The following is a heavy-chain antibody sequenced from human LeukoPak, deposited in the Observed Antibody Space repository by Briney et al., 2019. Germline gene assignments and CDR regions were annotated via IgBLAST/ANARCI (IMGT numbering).Heavy chain of an antibody. D-gene: IGHD3-9*01. CDR3: ARDGRMYYDILTGYLFDY. J-gene: IGHJ4*02. CDR1: GFTFSSYW. V-gene: IGHV3-74*01. CDR2: INSDGSST. Sequence: GGSLRLSCAASGFTFSSYWMHWVRQAPGKGLVWVSRINSDGSSTSYADSVKGRFTISRDNATYTLYLQMNILSADDTAVYYCARDGRMYYDILTGYLFDYWGQGTLVTVSS.